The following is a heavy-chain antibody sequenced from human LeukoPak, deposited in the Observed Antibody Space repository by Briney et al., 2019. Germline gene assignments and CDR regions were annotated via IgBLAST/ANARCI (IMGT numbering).Heavy chain of an antibody. Sequence: GGSLRLSCAASGFTFSSYWMHWVRHAPGKGLVWVSRINSDGSSTIYADSVKGRFTISRDNAKNTLYLQMNSLRAEDTAVYYCAKANVKYCSGGSCFDAFDIWGQGTMVTVSS. V-gene: IGHV3-74*01. CDR3: AKANVKYCSGGSCFDAFDI. CDR2: INSDGSST. D-gene: IGHD2-15*01. CDR1: GFTFSSYW. J-gene: IGHJ3*02.